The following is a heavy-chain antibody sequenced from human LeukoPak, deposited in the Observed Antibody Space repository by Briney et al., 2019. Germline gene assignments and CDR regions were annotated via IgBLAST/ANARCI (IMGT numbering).Heavy chain of an antibody. V-gene: IGHV4-39*07. D-gene: IGHD3-22*01. CDR1: GGSISSTYY. Sequence: PSETLSFTGTVSGGSISSTYYWAWIRQPPGKGLEWTGSIYYSGTTYYNPSLKSRVTISVDTSKNQFYLNLTSVTAADTAVYYCAREKALIDHYDFSGYDWEYWGPGSLVIVSS. J-gene: IGHJ4*02. CDR2: IYYSGTT. CDR3: AREKALIDHYDFSGYDWEY.